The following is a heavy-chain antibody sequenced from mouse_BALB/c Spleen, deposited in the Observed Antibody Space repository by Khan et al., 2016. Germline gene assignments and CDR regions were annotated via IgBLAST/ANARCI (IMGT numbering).Heavy chain of an antibody. J-gene: IGHJ4*01. CDR3: TRGRRLRGAMDY. Sequence: QVQLQQSGAELVKPGASVKLSCKASGYTFTSYYMYWVKQRPGQGLEWIGEINPSNGGTNFNEKFKSKATLTVDKSSSTAYMQLSSLTSEDSAVXYSTRGRRLRGAMDYLGQGTSVTVSS. CDR1: GYTFTSYY. CDR2: INPSNGGT. V-gene: IGHV1S81*02. D-gene: IGHD2-2*01.